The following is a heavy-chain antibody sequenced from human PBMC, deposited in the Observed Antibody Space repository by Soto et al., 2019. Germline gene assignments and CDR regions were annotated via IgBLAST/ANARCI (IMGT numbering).Heavy chain of an antibody. CDR2: ISYDGSDQ. Sequence: WGSLILSCAASGFIFRNYAMHWVRQAPGKGLEWVAFISYDGSDQYYADSVKGRFTISRDNSKNTLYRQMNSLRAEDTAVYYCTKDGSHNFDYWGQGTLVTVSS. J-gene: IGHJ4*02. CDR1: GFIFRNYA. V-gene: IGHV3-30-3*01. D-gene: IGHD1-26*01. CDR3: TKDGSHNFDY.